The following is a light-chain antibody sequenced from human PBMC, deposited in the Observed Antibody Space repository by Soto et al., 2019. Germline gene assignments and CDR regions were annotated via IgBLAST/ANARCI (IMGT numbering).Light chain of an antibody. CDR1: SSNIGAGYD. CDR3: QSYDSSLSGVV. Sequence: QSVLTQPPSVSGAPGQRVTISCTGSSSNIGAGYDVHWYKQLPGTAPKLLIYGNSNRPSGFPDRFSGYKSGTSASLAITGLQSEDEADYYCQSYDSSLSGVVFGGGTKLTVL. V-gene: IGLV1-40*01. CDR2: GNS. J-gene: IGLJ2*01.